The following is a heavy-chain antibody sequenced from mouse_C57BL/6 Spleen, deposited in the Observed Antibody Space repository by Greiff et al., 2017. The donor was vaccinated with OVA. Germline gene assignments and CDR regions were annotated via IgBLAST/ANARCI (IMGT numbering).Heavy chain of an antibody. Sequence: VQGVESGAELARPGASVKMSCKASGYTFTSYTMHWVKQRPGQGLEWIGYINPSSGYTKYNQKFKDKATLTADKSSSTAYMQLSSLTSEDSAVYYCARRGSNYSYAMDYWGQGTSVTVSA. CDR1: GYTFTSYT. J-gene: IGHJ4*01. CDR2: INPSSGYT. D-gene: IGHD2-5*01. CDR3: ARRGSNYSYAMDY. V-gene: IGHV1-4*01.